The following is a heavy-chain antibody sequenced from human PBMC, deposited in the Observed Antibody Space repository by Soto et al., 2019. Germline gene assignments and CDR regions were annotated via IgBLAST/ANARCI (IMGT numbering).Heavy chain of an antibody. V-gene: IGHV3-53*01. CDR3: ARDTRLIREIASYGMDV. J-gene: IGHJ6*02. D-gene: IGHD3-10*01. CDR2: IYTGGST. Sequence: PAGSLRLSSAASGYSVRSNYMSWARQDPGKGLEWVSVIYTGGSTYYADSVKGRFTISRDNSKNTVYLQMNRLRAEDTAVYYCARDTRLIREIASYGMDVWGQGTTVTVSS. CDR1: GYSVRSNY.